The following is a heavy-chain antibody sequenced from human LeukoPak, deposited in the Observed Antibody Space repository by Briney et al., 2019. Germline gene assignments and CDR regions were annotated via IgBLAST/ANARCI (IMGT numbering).Heavy chain of an antibody. CDR3: ARGPPMDYDILVGYYRFDY. CDR1: GGSFNGYY. D-gene: IGHD3-9*01. J-gene: IGHJ4*02. V-gene: IGHV4-34*01. CDR2: INDSRTT. Sequence: PLETLSLTCAVHGGSFNGYYWSWIRQPPGKGLEWIGEINDSRTTKYNPSLKSRVTISVDTSKNQFSLKLNSVTAADTAVYYCARGPPMDYDILVGYYRFDYWGQGTLVTVSS.